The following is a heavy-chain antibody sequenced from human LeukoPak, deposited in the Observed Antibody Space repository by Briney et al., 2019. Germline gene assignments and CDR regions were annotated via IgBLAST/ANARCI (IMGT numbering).Heavy chain of an antibody. V-gene: IGHV3-20*04. D-gene: IGHD3-10*01. CDR3: AREDCYGSGSYYLPRSFDY. Sequence: GGSLRLSCAASGFTFDDYGMSWVRQAPGKGLEWVSGINWNGGSTGYADSVKGRFTISRDNAKNSLYLQMNSLRAEDTALYYCAREDCYGSGSYYLPRSFDYWGQGTLVTVSS. CDR1: GFTFDDYG. CDR2: INWNGGST. J-gene: IGHJ4*02.